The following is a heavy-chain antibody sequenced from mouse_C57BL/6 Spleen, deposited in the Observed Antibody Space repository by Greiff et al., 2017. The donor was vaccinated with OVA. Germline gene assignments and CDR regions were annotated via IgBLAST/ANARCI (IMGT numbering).Heavy chain of an antibody. CDR1: GYTFTSYG. CDR2: IYPRSGNT. CDR3: ALYYSNYEGVWFAY. Sequence: LVESGAELARPGASVKLSCKASGYTFTSYGISWVKQRTGQGLEWIGEIYPRSGNTYYNEKFKGKATLTADKSSSTAYMELRSLTSEDSAVYFCALYYSNYEGVWFAYWGQGTLVTVSA. V-gene: IGHV1-81*01. D-gene: IGHD2-5*01. J-gene: IGHJ3*01.